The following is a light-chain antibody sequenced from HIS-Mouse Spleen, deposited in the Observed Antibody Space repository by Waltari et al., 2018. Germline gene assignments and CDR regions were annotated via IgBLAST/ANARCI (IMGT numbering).Light chain of an antibody. CDR2: DVS. V-gene: IGLV2-14*03. CDR1: SSAAGGYNY. Sequence: QSALTQHASVSGSPGQSITLSCTGTSSAAGGYNYVSWYQQHPGKAPKLMIYDVSNRPSGVSNRFSGSKSGNTASLTISGLQAEDEADYYCSSYTSSSTYVFGTGTKVTVL. CDR3: SSYTSSSTYV. J-gene: IGLJ1*01.